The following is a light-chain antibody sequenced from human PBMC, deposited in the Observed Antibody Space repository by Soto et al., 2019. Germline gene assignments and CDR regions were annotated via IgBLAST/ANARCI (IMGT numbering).Light chain of an antibody. V-gene: IGKV4-1*01. Sequence: IVMTQSPDCMAVSLGERATINCKSSQSVLYSSNNRDSLAWYQQKPGLPPKLLIYWASIRASGVPDRFSGGGSGTDFTLTISSLQAEDVAVYYCQQYYSTMYTFGQGTRLEIK. CDR3: QQYYSTMYT. J-gene: IGKJ5*01. CDR2: WAS. CDR1: QSVLYSSNNRDS.